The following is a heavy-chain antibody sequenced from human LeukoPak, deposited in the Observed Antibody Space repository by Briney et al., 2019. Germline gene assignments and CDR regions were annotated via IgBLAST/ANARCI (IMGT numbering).Heavy chain of an antibody. Sequence: KPSETLSLTCAVYGGSFSGYYWSWIRQPPGKGLEWIGEINHSGSTNYNPSLKSRVTISVDTSKNQFSLKLSSVTAADTAVYYCARGGVNTAMVTLLGGGAARFDYWGQGTLVTVFS. CDR3: ARGGVNTAMVTLLGGGAARFDY. CDR2: INHSGST. CDR1: GGSFSGYY. D-gene: IGHD5-18*01. V-gene: IGHV4-34*01. J-gene: IGHJ4*02.